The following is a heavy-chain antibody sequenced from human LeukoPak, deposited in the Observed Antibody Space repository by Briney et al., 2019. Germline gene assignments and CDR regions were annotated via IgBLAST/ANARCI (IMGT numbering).Heavy chain of an antibody. CDR3: ARERVVPALQNYYYYGMDV. V-gene: IGHV3-23*01. J-gene: IGHJ6*02. CDR1: GFTFNNYA. D-gene: IGHD2-2*01. Sequence: PGGSLRLSCAASGFTFNNYAMSWVRQAPGKGLEWVANIGGSSTASSHADSVKGRFTISRDSSKNTLYLQMNSLRAEDTAVYYCARERVVPALQNYYYYGMDVWGHGTTVTVSS. CDR2: IGGSSTAS.